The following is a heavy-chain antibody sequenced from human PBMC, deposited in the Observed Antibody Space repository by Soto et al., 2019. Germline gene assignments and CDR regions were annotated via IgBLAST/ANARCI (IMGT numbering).Heavy chain of an antibody. CDR1: GFTVTSSA. D-gene: IGHD3-22*01. J-gene: IGHJ4*02. CDR2: IVVGSGNT. V-gene: IGHV1-58*01. CDR3: AEGYESSGYYDPY. Sequence: GASVKVSCKASGFTVTSSAVKWVRQARGQRLEWIGWIVVGSGNTNYAQKFQERVTITRDMSTSTAYMELSSRRSEDTAVYYGAEGYESSGYYDPYWGQGTLVTVSS.